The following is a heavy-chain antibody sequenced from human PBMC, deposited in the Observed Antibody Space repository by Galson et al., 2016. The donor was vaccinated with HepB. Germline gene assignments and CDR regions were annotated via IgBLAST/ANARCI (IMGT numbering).Heavy chain of an antibody. CDR3: ARMSTIHGFRWYFDL. CDR1: GGNLNSYA. CDR2: IIPIFGTT. V-gene: IGHV1-69*13. Sequence: SVKVSCKASGGNLNSYAINWLRQAPGQGLEWMGGIIPIFGTTIYAQMFLDRVTITADGSTNTAYMERRSLKSDDTAFYYCARMSTIHGFRWYFDLWGRGTLVSVSS. D-gene: IGHD5-24*01. J-gene: IGHJ2*01.